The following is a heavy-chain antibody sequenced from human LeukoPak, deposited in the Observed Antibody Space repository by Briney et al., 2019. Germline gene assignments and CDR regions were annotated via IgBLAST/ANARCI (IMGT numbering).Heavy chain of an antibody. CDR2: IHYSGST. V-gene: IGHV4-59*01. CDR1: GGSISSYY. J-gene: IGHJ4*02. D-gene: IGHD3-10*01. CDR3: ARWGSGERYSVF. Sequence: PSETLSLPCTVSGGSISSYYWSWIRQPPGKGLEWIGYIHYSGSTNYNPSLKSRVTISVDTSKNQFSLKLSSVTAADTAVYYCARWGSGERYSVFCGQGCLVTVSS.